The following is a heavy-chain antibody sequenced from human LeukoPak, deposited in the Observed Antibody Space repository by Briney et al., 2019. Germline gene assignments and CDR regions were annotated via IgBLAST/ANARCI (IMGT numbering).Heavy chain of an antibody. D-gene: IGHD3-22*01. CDR2: ISYSGST. Sequence: PSETLSLTCTVSGGSITSSSYHWGWIRQPPGKGLEWIGSISYSGSTYYNPSLKSRVTISVDTSKNQFSLKLSSVTAADTAVYYCARRHYDSSGYYRVGAFDIWGQGTMVTVSS. V-gene: IGHV4-39*01. CDR3: ARRHYDSSGYYRVGAFDI. J-gene: IGHJ3*02. CDR1: GGSITSSSYH.